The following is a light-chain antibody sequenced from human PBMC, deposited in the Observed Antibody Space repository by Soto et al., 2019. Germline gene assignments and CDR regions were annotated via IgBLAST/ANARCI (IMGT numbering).Light chain of an antibody. V-gene: IGLV1-40*01. CDR2: GDS. Sequence: QPVLTQPPSVSGAPGQRVTISCTGSGSNIGAGYDVHWYQHRPGTAPNLLVFGDSHRPSGVPDRFSGSKSGTSASLAITGLQAEDEGDYYCQSYDSPIDARYVFGTGTKLTVL. CDR1: GSNIGAGYD. J-gene: IGLJ1*01. CDR3: QSYDSPIDARYV.